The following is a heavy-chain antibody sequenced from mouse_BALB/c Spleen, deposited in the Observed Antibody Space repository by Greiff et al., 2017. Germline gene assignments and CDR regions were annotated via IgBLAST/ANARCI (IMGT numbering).Heavy chain of an antibody. CDR2: ISSGGST. CDR1: GFTFSSYA. D-gene: IGHD1-1*01. Sequence: EVHLVESGGGLVKPGGSLKLSCAASGFTFSSYAMSWVRQTPEKRLEWVASISSGGSTYYPDSVKGRFTISRDNARNILYLQMSSLRSEDTAMYYCARERYYGSYYAMDYWGQGTSVTVSS. V-gene: IGHV5-6-5*01. CDR3: ARERYYGSYYAMDY. J-gene: IGHJ4*01.